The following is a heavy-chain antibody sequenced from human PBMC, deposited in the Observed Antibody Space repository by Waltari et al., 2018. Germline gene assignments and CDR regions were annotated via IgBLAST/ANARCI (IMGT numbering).Heavy chain of an antibody. CDR2: IYYSGST. J-gene: IGHJ3*02. D-gene: IGHD6-13*01. V-gene: IGHV4-30-4*08. CDR3: ARAPGLAAADDAFDI. CDR1: GGSISSGDYY. Sequence: QVQLQESGPGLVKPSQTLSLTCTVSGGSISSGDYYWRWIRQPPGKGLEWIGYIYYSGSTYYNPSLKSRVTISVDTSKNQFSLKLSSVTAADTAVYYCARAPGLAAADDAFDIWGQGTMVTVSS.